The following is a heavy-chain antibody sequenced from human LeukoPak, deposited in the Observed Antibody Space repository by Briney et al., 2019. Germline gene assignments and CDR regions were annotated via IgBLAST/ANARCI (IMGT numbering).Heavy chain of an antibody. J-gene: IGHJ4*02. D-gene: IGHD2-2*01. CDR3: ARDPYCSSTSRYDVVLDY. V-gene: IGHV1-46*01. Sequence: ASVKVSCKASGYTFTRHYMHWVRQAPGQGLEWMGIINPSGGRASYAQKFQGRVTMTRDTSTSTVYMELSSLRSEDTAAYYCARDPYCSSTSRYDVVLDYWGQGTLVTVSS. CDR1: GYTFTRHY. CDR2: INPSGGRA.